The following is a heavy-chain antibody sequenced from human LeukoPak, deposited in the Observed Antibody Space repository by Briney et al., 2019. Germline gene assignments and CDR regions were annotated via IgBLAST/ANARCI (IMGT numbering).Heavy chain of an antibody. D-gene: IGHD2-21*02. Sequence: SETLSLTCSVSGGSISSRNYYWGWIRQPPGKGLEWIGSIYYSGSPYYNPSLKSRVTISVDTSKNQFSLKLSSVTAADTAVYYCARRQYRGGDGYHGGFDYWGQGTLVTVSS. CDR3: ARRQYRGGDGYHGGFDY. CDR2: IYYSGSP. CDR1: GGSISSRNYY. V-gene: IGHV4-39*01. J-gene: IGHJ4*02.